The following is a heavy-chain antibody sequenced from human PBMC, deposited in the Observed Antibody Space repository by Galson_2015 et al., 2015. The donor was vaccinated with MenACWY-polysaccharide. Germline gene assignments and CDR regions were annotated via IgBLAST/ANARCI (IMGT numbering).Heavy chain of an antibody. CDR3: AKGASGSYYPFDY. D-gene: IGHD3-10*01. V-gene: IGHV3-23*01. Sequence: SLRLSCAASGFTFSSYGMSWVRQAPGKGLEWVSIICGGGGTTYYADSVKGRFTISRDNSKDTLYLQMNSLRADDTAIYYCAKGASGSYYPFDYWGHGTLVTVSS. CDR2: ICGGGGTT. CDR1: GFTFSSYG. J-gene: IGHJ4*01.